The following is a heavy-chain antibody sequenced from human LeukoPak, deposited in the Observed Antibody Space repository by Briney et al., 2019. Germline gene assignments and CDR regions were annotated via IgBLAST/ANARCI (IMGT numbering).Heavy chain of an antibody. V-gene: IGHV4-39*07. CDR3: ARLYGNYQNYFDY. Sequence: SETLSLTCTVSGGSISSSSYYWGWIRQPPGKGLEWVGHMYYRGNTFYNPSLKSRVTISVDTSKNQFSLKLRSVTAADAAVYYCARLYGNYQNYFDYWGQGTLVTVSS. CDR1: GGSISSSSYY. J-gene: IGHJ4*02. D-gene: IGHD1-7*01. CDR2: MYYRGNT.